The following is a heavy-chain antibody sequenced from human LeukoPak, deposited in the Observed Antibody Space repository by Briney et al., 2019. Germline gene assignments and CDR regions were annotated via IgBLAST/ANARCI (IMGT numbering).Heavy chain of an antibody. J-gene: IGHJ5*02. CDR1: GGSFSGYY. CDR3: ARDSDFNWFDP. V-gene: IGHV4-30-4*01. D-gene: IGHD2-21*02. CDR2: IYYSGST. Sequence: SETPSLTCAVYGGSFSGYYWSWIRQPPGKGLEWIGYIYYSGSTYYDPSLKSRVTISVDTSKNQFSLKLSSVTAADTAVYYCARDSDFNWFDPWGQGTLVTVSS.